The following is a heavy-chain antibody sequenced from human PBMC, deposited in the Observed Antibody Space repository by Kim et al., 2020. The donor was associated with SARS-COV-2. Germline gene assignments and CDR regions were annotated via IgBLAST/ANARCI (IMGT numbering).Heavy chain of an antibody. V-gene: IGHV3-15*01. Sequence: GGSLRLSCAASGFIFTNAWMSWVRQAPGKGLEWVGRIKSKVEGGTLDFVASVRGRFTISRDDSKNTLYLQMSSLKAEDTAVYYCTREVGATSSYYYGMDVGGQGTPVPVS. CDR3: TREVGATSSYYYGMDV. D-gene: IGHD1-26*01. CDR2: IKSKVEGGTL. J-gene: IGHJ6*02. CDR1: GFIFTNAW.